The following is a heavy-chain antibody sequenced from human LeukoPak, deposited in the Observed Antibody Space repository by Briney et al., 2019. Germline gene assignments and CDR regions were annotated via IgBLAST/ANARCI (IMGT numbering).Heavy chain of an antibody. CDR1: GFTFSSYA. Sequence: GGSLRLSCAASGFTFSSYAMSWVRQAPGKGLEWDSAVSGSGGSTYYADSVKGRFTISRDNSKNTLYLQMNSLRAEDTAVYYCAKGQLLLAEFDYWGQGTLVTVSS. D-gene: IGHD2-15*01. J-gene: IGHJ4*02. CDR2: VSGSGGST. V-gene: IGHV3-23*01. CDR3: AKGQLLLAEFDY.